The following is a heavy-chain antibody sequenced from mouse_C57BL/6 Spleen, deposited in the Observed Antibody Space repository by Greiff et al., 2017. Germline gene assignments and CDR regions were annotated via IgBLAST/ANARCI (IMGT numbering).Heavy chain of an antibody. CDR2: IDPETGGT. CDR1: GYTFTDYE. J-gene: IGHJ3*01. Sequence: VQLQQSGAELVRPGASVTLFCKALGYTFTDYEMHWVKQTPVHGLEWIGAIDPETGGTAYKQKFKGKAILTADKSSSTAYMELRSLTSEDSAVYYCTRSGEPRGFAYWGQGTLVTVSA. CDR3: TRSGEPRGFAY. D-gene: IGHD3-1*01. V-gene: IGHV1-15*01.